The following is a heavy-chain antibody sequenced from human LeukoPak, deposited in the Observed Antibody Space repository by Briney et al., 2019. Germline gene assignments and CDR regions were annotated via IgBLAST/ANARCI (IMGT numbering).Heavy chain of an antibody. V-gene: IGHV3-48*04. Sequence: PGGSLRLSCAASGFTFSSYSMNWVRQAPGKGLEWVSYISSSSSTIYYADSVKGRFTISRDNAKNSLYLQMNSLRAEDTAVYYCARPGLRIGVDAFDIWGQGTMVTVSS. CDR1: GFTFSSYS. J-gene: IGHJ3*02. D-gene: IGHD4-17*01. CDR2: ISSSSSTI. CDR3: ARPGLRIGVDAFDI.